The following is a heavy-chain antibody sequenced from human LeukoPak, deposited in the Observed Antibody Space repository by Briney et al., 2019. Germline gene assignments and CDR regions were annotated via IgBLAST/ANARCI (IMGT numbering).Heavy chain of an antibody. V-gene: IGHV1-69*13. J-gene: IGHJ4*02. Sequence: SVKVSCKASGGTFSSYAISWVRQAPGQGLEWMGGIIPIFGTANYAQKFQGRVTITADESTSTAYMELSSLRSEDTAVYYCARVVLAATIPDYFDYWGQGTLVTVSS. CDR1: GGTFSSYA. CDR3: ARVVLAATIPDYFDY. D-gene: IGHD5-24*01. CDR2: IIPIFGTA.